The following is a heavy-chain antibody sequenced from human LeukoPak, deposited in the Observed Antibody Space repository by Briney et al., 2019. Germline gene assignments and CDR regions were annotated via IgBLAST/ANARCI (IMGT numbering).Heavy chain of an antibody. CDR3: ARAPIAAAGTGGYYYYGMDV. J-gene: IGHJ6*02. Sequence: PGGSLRLSCAASGFTFSSYSMNWVHQAPGKGLEWVSSISSSSSYIYYADSVKGRFTISRDNAKNSLYLQMNSLRAEDTAVYYCARAPIAAAGTGGYYYYGMDVWGQGTTVTVSS. V-gene: IGHV3-21*01. CDR1: GFTFSSYS. CDR2: ISSSSSYI. D-gene: IGHD6-13*01.